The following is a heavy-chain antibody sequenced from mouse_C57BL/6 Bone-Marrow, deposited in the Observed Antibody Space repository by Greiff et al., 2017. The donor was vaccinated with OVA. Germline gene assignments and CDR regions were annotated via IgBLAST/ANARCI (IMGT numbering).Heavy chain of an antibody. J-gene: IGHJ2*01. CDR3: ARPIYYDYDGDYFDY. D-gene: IGHD2-4*01. CDR1: GFNIKDYY. V-gene: IGHV14-2*01. CDR2: IDPEDGET. Sequence: VQLKESGAELVKPGASVKLSCTASGFNIKDYYMHWVKQRTEQGLEWIGRIDPEDGETKYAPKFQGKATITADTSSNTADLQLSSLTSEDTAVYYCARPIYYDYDGDYFDYWGQGTTLTVSS.